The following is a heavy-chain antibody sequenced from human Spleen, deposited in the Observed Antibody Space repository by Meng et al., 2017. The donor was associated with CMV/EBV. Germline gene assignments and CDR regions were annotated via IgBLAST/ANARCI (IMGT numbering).Heavy chain of an antibody. Sequence: NASRYTFTGYYIHGVRQAPGRGLEWMGWINPNTGGTNNAQSGQGRVTMTRDTSRGAAYMELSRLRSDDTAIYYCASPYVLRNYGMDVWGQGTTVTVSS. D-gene: IGHD2-8*01. J-gene: IGHJ6*02. CDR3: ASPYVLRNYGMDV. CDR2: INPNTGGT. CDR1: RYTFTGYY. V-gene: IGHV1-2*02.